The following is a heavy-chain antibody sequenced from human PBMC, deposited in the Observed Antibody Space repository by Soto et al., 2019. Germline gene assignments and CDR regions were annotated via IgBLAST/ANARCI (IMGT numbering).Heavy chain of an antibody. CDR1: GFTFSGSA. Sequence: GGSLRLSCAASGFTFSGSAMHWVRQASGKGLEWVGRIRSKANSYATAYAASVKGRFTISRDDSKNTAYLQMNSLKTEDTAVYYCTRHRAGSSTGDSNDYWGQGTLVTVSS. V-gene: IGHV3-73*01. CDR3: TRHRAGSSTGDSNDY. J-gene: IGHJ4*02. D-gene: IGHD3-16*01. CDR2: IRSKANSYAT.